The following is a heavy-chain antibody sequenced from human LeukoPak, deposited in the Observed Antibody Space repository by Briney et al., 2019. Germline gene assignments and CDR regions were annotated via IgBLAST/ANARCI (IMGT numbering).Heavy chain of an antibody. D-gene: IGHD3-16*01. CDR1: GFTISCYW. J-gene: IGHJ5*02. CDR2: IKQDGSEK. CDR3: ARDGGTDWYDP. Sequence: PGGSLRLSCAASGFTISCYWMTWVRQAPGKGLEWVANIKQDGSEKTYVDSVKGRFTISRYNAKNSIYLQMNSLRVEDTAIYYCARDGGTDWYDPWGQGTLVSVSS. V-gene: IGHV3-7*01.